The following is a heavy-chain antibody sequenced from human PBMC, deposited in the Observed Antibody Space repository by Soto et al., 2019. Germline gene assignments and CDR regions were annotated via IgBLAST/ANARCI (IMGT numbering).Heavy chain of an antibody. V-gene: IGHV4-4*07. CDR1: GGSISSYY. Sequence: RSETLSLTCTVSGGSISSYYWSWIRQPAGKVLEWIGCIYTSGGTNYNPSLKSRVTISVDTSKNQFSLNLYFVTTADTAVYYCAASLIPVMITPHGYAQLSFDYWGQGSLLTVSS. J-gene: IGHJ4*02. D-gene: IGHD3-16*01. CDR3: AASLIPVMITPHGYAQLSFDY. CDR2: IYTSGGT.